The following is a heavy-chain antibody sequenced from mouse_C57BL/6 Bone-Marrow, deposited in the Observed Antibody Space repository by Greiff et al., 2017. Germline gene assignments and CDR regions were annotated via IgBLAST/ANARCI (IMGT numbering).Heavy chain of an antibody. J-gene: IGHJ3*01. CDR3: ASPLLLRSSWFAY. CDR1: GFTFSSYA. CDR2: ISDGGSYT. V-gene: IGHV5-4*03. Sequence: EVKVVESGGGLVKPGGSRKLSCAASGFTFSSYAMSWVRQTPEKRLEWVATISDGGSYTYYPDNVKGRFTISRDNAKNNLYLQMSHLKSEDTAMYYCASPLLLRSSWFAYWGQGTLVTVSA. D-gene: IGHD1-1*01.